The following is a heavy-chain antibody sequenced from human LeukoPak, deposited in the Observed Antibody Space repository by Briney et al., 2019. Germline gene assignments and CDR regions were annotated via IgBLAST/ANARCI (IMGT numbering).Heavy chain of an antibody. D-gene: IGHD4-23*01. V-gene: IGHV4-38-2*02. CDR1: GHSISSGYY. Sequence: SETLSLTCTVSGHSISSGYYWGWIRQPPGKGLEWIGSIYHSGTTYYNPSLKSRVTISVDTSKNQFSLKLSSVTAADTAVYYCATTTVVTRDFDYWGQGTLVTVSS. J-gene: IGHJ4*02. CDR2: IYHSGTT. CDR3: ATTTVVTRDFDY.